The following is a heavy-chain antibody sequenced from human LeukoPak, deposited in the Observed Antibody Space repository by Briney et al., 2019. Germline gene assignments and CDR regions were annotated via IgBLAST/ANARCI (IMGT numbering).Heavy chain of an antibody. CDR2: INHSGSA. D-gene: IGHD3-10*01. Sequence: SETLSLTCAVYGGSFSGYYWSWIRQPPGKGLEWIGEINHSGSANYNPSLKSRVTISVDTSKNQFSLKLSSVTAADTAVYYCARADYGSGKFFDYWGQGTLVTVSS. V-gene: IGHV4-34*01. CDR1: GGSFSGYY. J-gene: IGHJ4*02. CDR3: ARADYGSGKFFDY.